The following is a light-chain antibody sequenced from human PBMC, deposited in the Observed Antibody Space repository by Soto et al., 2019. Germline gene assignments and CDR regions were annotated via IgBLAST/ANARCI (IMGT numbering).Light chain of an antibody. V-gene: IGKV3-11*01. CDR2: DAS. J-gene: IGKJ4*01. CDR3: QQRTNWPLT. Sequence: EIVLTQSPVTLSLSPGERATLSCRASQSVTTFLAWYQQKPGQAPRLLIYDASKRATGIPARFSVSGSGTDFTLTISSLEPEDFAVYYCQQRTNWPLTFGGGTKVEIK. CDR1: QSVTTF.